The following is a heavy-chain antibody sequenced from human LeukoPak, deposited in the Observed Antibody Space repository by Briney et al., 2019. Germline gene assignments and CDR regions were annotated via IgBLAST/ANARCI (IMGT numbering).Heavy chain of an antibody. Sequence: ASVKVSCKASGYTFTGYYIHWVRQAPGQGLEWMAWINPNSGGTNYAQKFQGRVTMTRDTSISTAYMKLSSLRSDDTAVYYCARGEVMITFGGVIEPDVDWFDPWGQGTLVTVSS. J-gene: IGHJ5*02. V-gene: IGHV1-2*02. CDR1: GYTFTGYY. CDR2: INPNSGGT. CDR3: ARGEVMITFGGVIEPDVDWFDP. D-gene: IGHD3-16*02.